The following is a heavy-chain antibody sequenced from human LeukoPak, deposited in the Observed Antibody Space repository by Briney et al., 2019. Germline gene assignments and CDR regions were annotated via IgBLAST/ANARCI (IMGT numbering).Heavy chain of an antibody. D-gene: IGHD5-18*01. J-gene: IGHJ5*02. V-gene: IGHV1-2*02. CDR1: GYTFTGYY. CDR3: ARVAPPGYSYGPNWFDP. CDR2: INPNSGDT. Sequence: ASVKVSCKASGYTFTGYYIHWVRQAPGQGLEWMGWINPNSGDTNYAQKFQGRVTMTRDTSISTAYMELSGLRSDDTAVYYCARVAPPGYSYGPNWFDPWGQGTLVTVSS.